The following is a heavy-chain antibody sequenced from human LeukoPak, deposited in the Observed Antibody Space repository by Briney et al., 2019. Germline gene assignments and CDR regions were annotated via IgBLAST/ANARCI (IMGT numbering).Heavy chain of an antibody. V-gene: IGHV4-39*01. CDR1: GVSISSSSYY. CDR3: AKSGGYGLIDY. CDR2: IYSSGST. J-gene: IGHJ4*01. Sequence: SETLSLTCNVSGVSISSSSYYWGWVRQPPGKGLEWIGSIYSSGSTYYNSSLKSRITISIDTSKNQVSLKMSSVTAADTAVYYCAKSGGYGLIDYWGQGTLVTVSS. D-gene: IGHD6-25*01.